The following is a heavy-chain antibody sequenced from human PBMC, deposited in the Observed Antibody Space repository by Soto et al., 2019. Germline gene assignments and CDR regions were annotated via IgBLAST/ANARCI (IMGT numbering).Heavy chain of an antibody. CDR2: ISGTGGST. CDR1: GLTFTSYA. V-gene: IGHV3-23*01. J-gene: IGHJ4*02. D-gene: IGHD6-19*01. CDR3: AKEARITVAGNAGYHFDY. Sequence: GGSLRLSCAASGLTFTSYAMSWARQAPGKGLEWVSAISGTGGSTYNADSVKGRFTISRDNSKNTLFLQLNSLRAEDTAIYYCAKEARITVAGNAGYHFDYWGQGTLVTVSS.